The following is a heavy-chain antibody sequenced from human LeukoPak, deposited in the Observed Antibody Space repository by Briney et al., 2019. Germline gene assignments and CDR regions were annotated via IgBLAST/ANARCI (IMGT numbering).Heavy chain of an antibody. CDR3: KSGGAVPGSFDY. CDR1: GFTFSSYS. Sequence: GGSLRLSCAASGFTFSSYSMNWVRQAPGKGLEWVANIKYDGNEEYYVDSVRGRFTISRDNAKNSLYLQLNSLRVEDTAVYYCKSGGAVPGSFDYWGQGTLVTVSP. CDR2: IKYDGNEE. V-gene: IGHV3-7*01. D-gene: IGHD6-19*01. J-gene: IGHJ4*02.